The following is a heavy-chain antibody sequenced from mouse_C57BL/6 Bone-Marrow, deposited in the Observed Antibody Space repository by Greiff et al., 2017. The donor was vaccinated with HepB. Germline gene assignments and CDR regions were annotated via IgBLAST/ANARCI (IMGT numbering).Heavy chain of an antibody. CDR2: IYPGSGST. CDR1: GYTFTSYW. D-gene: IGHD1-1*01. J-gene: IGHJ4*01. CDR3: ASGDYYGRYAMDY. V-gene: IGHV1-55*01. Sequence: QVHVKQPGAELVKPGASVKMSCKASGYTFTSYWITWVKQRPGQGLEWIGDIYPGSGSTNYNEKFKSKATLTVDTSTSTSYMQLSILTSEDSAVYYCASGDYYGRYAMDYWGQGTSVTVSS.